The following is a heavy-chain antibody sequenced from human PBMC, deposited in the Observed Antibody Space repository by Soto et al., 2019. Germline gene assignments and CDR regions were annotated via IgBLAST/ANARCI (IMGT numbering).Heavy chain of an antibody. CDR2: IYPGDSDT. Sequence: GESLKISCKGSGYSFTSYWIGWVRQMPGKGLEWMGIIYPGDSDTRYSPSFQGQVTISADKSISTAYLQWSSLKASDTAVYYCASHDGKGYCSGGSCYSYSGSYYAFDIWGQGTMVTVSS. D-gene: IGHD2-15*01. J-gene: IGHJ3*02. CDR1: GYSFTSYW. CDR3: ASHDGKGYCSGGSCYSYSGSYYAFDI. V-gene: IGHV5-51*01.